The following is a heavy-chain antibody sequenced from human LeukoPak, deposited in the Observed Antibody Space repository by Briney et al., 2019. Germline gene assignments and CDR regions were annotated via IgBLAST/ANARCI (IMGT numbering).Heavy chain of an antibody. CDR2: INPNSGGT. J-gene: IGHJ4*02. V-gene: IGHV1-2*06. CDR1: GYTFTGYY. Sequence: ASVKVSCKASGYTFTGYYMHWVRQAPGQGLEWMGRINPNSGGTNYAQKFQGRVTMTRDTSISTAYMELSRLRFDDTAVYYCAADHSGGYFEGFDYWGQGTLVTVSS. D-gene: IGHD1-26*01. CDR3: AADHSGGYFEGFDY.